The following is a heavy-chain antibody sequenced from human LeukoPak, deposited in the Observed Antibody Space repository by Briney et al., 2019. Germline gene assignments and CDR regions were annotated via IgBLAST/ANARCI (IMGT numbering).Heavy chain of an antibody. CDR3: ARGNLLGFGELARANWFDP. CDR2: ISYDGSNK. V-gene: IGHV3-30-3*01. CDR1: GFTFSTYA. D-gene: IGHD3-10*01. J-gene: IGHJ5*02. Sequence: GGSLRLSCVASGFTFSTYAMHWVRQAPGKGLEWVAVISYDGSNKDIADSVKGRFTISRDNSKNTLYLQMNSLRAEDTAVYYCARGNLLGFGELARANWFDPWGQGTLVTVSS.